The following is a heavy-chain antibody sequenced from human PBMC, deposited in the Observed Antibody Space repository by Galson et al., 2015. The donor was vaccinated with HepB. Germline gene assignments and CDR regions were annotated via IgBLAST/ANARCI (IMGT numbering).Heavy chain of an antibody. CDR1: GFTFDDYA. V-gene: IGHV3-9*01. Sequence: SLRLSCAASGFTFDDYAMHWVRQAPGKGLEWVSGISWNSGSIGYADSVKGRFTISRDNAKNSLYLQMNSLRAEDTALYYCAKGTSMITFGGGGDYWGQGTLVTVSS. D-gene: IGHD3-16*01. J-gene: IGHJ4*02. CDR3: AKGTSMITFGGGGDY. CDR2: ISWNSGSI.